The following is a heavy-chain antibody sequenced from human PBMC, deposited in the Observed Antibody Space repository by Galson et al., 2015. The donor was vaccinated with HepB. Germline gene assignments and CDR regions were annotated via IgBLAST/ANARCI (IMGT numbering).Heavy chain of an antibody. V-gene: IGHV4-39*01. CDR2: IYSSGST. Sequence: LSLTCSVSGVSISSGTYYWGWVRQSPGKGLEWIGSIYSSGSTFYTPSLKSRVTILKSASKNQFSLRLKSVTAADSAIYYCARHRRPGVTIVGGRNYFDFWGQGSQVTVSS. CDR3: ARHRRPGVTIVGGRNYFDF. D-gene: IGHD4-23*01. J-gene: IGHJ4*02. CDR1: GVSISSGTYY.